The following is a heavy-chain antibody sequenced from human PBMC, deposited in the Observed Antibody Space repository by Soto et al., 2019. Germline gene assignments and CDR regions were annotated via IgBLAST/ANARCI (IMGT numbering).Heavy chain of an antibody. V-gene: IGHV4-34*01. Sequence: SETLSLTCAVYGGSFSGYYWSWIRQPPGKGLEWIGEINHSGSTNYNPSLKSRVTISVDTSKNQFSLKLSSVTAADTAVYYCARERIAARHFDYWGQGTLVTVSS. J-gene: IGHJ4*02. CDR2: INHSGST. CDR1: GGSFSGYY. D-gene: IGHD6-6*01. CDR3: ARERIAARHFDY.